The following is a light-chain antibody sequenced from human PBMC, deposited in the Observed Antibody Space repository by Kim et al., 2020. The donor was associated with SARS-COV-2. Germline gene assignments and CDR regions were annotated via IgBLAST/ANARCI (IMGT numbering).Light chain of an antibody. CDR1: QSITTW. CDR3: QRYSGYWT. J-gene: IGKJ1*01. CDR2: SAS. Sequence: DIQMTQSPSTLSASVGDRVTITCRASQSITTWLAWYQQKPGEAPRVLVSSASSLQTGVPSRFSGSGSGTEFTLTIDGLQSDDFATYYRQRYSGYWTFGPGTKVDIK. V-gene: IGKV1-5*01.